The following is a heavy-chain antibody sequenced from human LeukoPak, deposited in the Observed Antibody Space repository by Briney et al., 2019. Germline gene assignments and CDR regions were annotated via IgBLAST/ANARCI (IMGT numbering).Heavy chain of an antibody. Sequence: GGSLRLSCAASGFTFSSYGMHWVRQAPGKGLEWVACIRYDGSNKYYADSVKGRFTISRDNSKNTLYLQMNSLRAEDTAVYYCAKSSIAARKEDWFDPWGQGTLVTVSS. CDR1: GFTFSSYG. V-gene: IGHV3-30*02. J-gene: IGHJ5*02. CDR3: AKSSIAARKEDWFDP. CDR2: IRYDGSNK. D-gene: IGHD6-6*01.